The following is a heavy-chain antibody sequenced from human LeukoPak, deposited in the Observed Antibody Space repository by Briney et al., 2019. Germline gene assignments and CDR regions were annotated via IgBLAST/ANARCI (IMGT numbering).Heavy chain of an antibody. CDR3: ARDDLSTHYYDSSGYYPY. D-gene: IGHD3-22*01. CDR1: GGSISSYY. CDR2: IYHSGST. J-gene: IGHJ4*02. V-gene: IGHV4-38-2*02. Sequence: SETLSLTCTVSGGSISSYYWSWIRQPPGKGLEWIGSIYHSGSTYYNPSLKSRVTISVDTSKNQFSLKLSSVTAADTAVYYCARDDLSTHYYDSSGYYPYWGQGTLVTVSS.